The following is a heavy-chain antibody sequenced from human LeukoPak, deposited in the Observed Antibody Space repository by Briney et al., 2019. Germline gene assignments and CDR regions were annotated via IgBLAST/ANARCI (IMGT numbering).Heavy chain of an antibody. V-gene: IGHV3-21*01. CDR1: GFTFSSYS. J-gene: IGHJ4*02. D-gene: IGHD3-10*01. CDR2: ISSSSSYI. Sequence: PGGSLRLSCAASGFTFSSYSMNWVRQAPGKGLEWVSSISSSSSYIYYADSVKGRFTISRDNAKNSLYLQMNSPRAEDTAVYYCARDLGELGLWFGELSSEPNYFDYWGQGTLVTVSS. CDR3: ARDLGELGLWFGELSSEPNYFDY.